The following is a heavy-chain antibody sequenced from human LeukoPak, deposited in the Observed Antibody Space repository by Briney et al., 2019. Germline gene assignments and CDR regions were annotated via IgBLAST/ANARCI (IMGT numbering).Heavy chain of an antibody. V-gene: IGHV3-23*01. D-gene: IGHD3-10*01. Sequence: GSLRLSCAASGFTFSSYAMSWVRQAPGKGLEWVSAISGSGGSTYYAGSVKGRFTISRDNSNHTLYLQMNSLRAEDTAVYYCARGVRGVIITPPPDYWGQGTLVTVSS. J-gene: IGHJ4*02. CDR3: ARGVRGVIITPPPDY. CDR2: ISGSGGST. CDR1: GFTFSSYA.